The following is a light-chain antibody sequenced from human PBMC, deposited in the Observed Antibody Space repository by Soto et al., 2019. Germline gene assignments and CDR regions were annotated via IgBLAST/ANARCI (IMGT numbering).Light chain of an antibody. Sequence: EIVLTQSPGTLSLSPGERATLSCRASQSINSNYLAWYQQKPGQGPRPLMYGASSRATGIPDRFSGSGSGTDFTLNICRLEPEDFAVYYCQQYDSSPRTFVQGTKVEIK. V-gene: IGKV3-20*01. CDR3: QQYDSSPRT. CDR1: QSINSNY. CDR2: GAS. J-gene: IGKJ1*01.